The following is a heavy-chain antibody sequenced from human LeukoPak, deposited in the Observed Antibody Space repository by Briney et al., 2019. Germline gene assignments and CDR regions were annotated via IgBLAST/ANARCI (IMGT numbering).Heavy chain of an antibody. CDR1: GYTLTELS. Sequence: VASVTVSCKVSGYTLTELSMHWVRQAPGQGLEWMGIINPSGGSTSYAQKFQGRVTMTRDTSTSTVYMELSSLRSEDTAVYYCARDYLDTAMVDYWGQGTLVTVSS. D-gene: IGHD5-18*01. CDR2: INPSGGST. V-gene: IGHV1-46*01. CDR3: ARDYLDTAMVDY. J-gene: IGHJ4*02.